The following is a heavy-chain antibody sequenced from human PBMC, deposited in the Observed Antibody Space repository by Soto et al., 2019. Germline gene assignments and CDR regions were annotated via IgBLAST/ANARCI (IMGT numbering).Heavy chain of an antibody. V-gene: IGHV5-10-1*01. CDR3: ARQIYDSDTGPNFQYYYDS. Sequence: GESLKISCKGSGYSFAGYWITWVRQKPGKGLEWMGRIDPSDSQTYYSPSFRGHVTISVTKSITTVFLQWSSLRASDTAMYYCARQIYDSDTGPNFQYYYDSWGQGTPVTVSS. CDR2: IDPSDSQT. J-gene: IGHJ4*02. D-gene: IGHD3-22*01. CDR1: GYSFAGYW.